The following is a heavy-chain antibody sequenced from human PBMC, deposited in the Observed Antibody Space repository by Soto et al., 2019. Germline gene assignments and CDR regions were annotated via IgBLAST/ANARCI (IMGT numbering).Heavy chain of an antibody. V-gene: IGHV3-23*01. CDR1: GFTFSSYA. CDR2: ISGSGGTT. J-gene: IGHJ6*02. CDR3: AKLGTAMVIGMDV. Sequence: EIQLLESGGDLVQPGGSLRLSCAASGFTFSSYAMSWVRQAPGKGLEWVSAISGSGGTTYYADSVKGRFTISRVNSKNTVFLQMNSLRAEDTAVYYCAKLGTAMVIGMDVWGQGTTVTVSS. D-gene: IGHD5-18*01.